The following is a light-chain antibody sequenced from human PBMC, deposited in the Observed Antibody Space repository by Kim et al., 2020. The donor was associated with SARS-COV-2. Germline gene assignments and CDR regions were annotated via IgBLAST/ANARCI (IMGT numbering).Light chain of an antibody. CDR2: GTS. CDR1: QSVATNR. J-gene: IGKJ2*01. V-gene: IGKV3-20*01. CDR3: QQYDRPPFT. Sequence: LSQGERATLSCRASQSVATNRLAWFQQKPGEAPRLLIFGTSSRATGIPDRFSASESGTDFTLTISRLEPEDFAVYFCQQYDRPPFTFGQGTKLEI.